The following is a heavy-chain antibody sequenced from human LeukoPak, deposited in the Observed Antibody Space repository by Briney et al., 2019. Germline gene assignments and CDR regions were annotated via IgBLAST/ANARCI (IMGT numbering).Heavy chain of an antibody. Sequence: SETLSLTCAVYGGSFSGYYWSWIRQPPGKGLEWIGEINHSGGTNYNPSLKSRVTISVDTSKNQFSLKLSSMTAADTAVYYCARGRWELRFDCWGRGTLVTVSS. CDR3: ARGRWELRFDC. V-gene: IGHV4-34*01. D-gene: IGHD3-3*01. CDR2: INHSGGT. J-gene: IGHJ4*02. CDR1: GGSFSGYY.